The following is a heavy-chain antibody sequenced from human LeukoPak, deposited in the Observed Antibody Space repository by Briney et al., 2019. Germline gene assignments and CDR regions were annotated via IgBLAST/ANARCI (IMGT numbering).Heavy chain of an antibody. V-gene: IGHV4-39*07. Sequence: SETLSLTCTVSGDSISSSNYYWGWIRQPPGKGLEWIGSIYYSGSTYYNPSLKSRVTISVDTSKNQFSLKLSSVTAADTAVYYCARVRGDYVTGIDYWGQGTLVTVSS. CDR2: IYYSGST. CDR3: ARVRGDYVTGIDY. J-gene: IGHJ4*02. CDR1: GDSISSSNYY. D-gene: IGHD4-17*01.